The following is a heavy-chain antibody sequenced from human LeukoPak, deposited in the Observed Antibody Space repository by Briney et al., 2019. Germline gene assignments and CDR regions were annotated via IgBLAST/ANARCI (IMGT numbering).Heavy chain of an antibody. CDR1: GYTFTSYG. V-gene: IGHV1-18*01. Sequence: GASVKVSCKASGYTFTSYGISWVRQAPGQGLEWMGWISPYNGNTDYSQKFQDRVTITRNTSISTVYMELSSLRSDDTAVYFCARVGVEAAAYTGEGGYNWFDSWGQGTLVTVSS. CDR2: ISPYNGNT. J-gene: IGHJ5*01. D-gene: IGHD6-13*01. CDR3: ARVGVEAAAYTGEGGYNWFDS.